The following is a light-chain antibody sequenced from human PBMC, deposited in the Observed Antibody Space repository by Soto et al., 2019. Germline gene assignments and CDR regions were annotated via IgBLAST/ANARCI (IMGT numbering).Light chain of an antibody. CDR1: QDVGRW. V-gene: IGKV1D-12*01. J-gene: IGKJ5*01. CDR2: AAS. Sequence: IHMTHSPSSLSASVLYTVTITFLSSQDVGRWLSWYQQKPGKAPKILIFAASSLQSGVPSRLSGSGSGTDFTLTITSLQSEDFATYYCQHAKSFPVTFGQGTRLEIK. CDR3: QHAKSFPVT.